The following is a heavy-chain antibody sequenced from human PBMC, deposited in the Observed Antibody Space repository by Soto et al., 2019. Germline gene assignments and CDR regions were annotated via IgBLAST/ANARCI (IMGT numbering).Heavy chain of an antibody. J-gene: IGHJ4*01. CDR2: ISDGNDGP. V-gene: IGHV3-23*01. CDR1: GFTFSIYA. D-gene: IGHD3-22*01. Sequence: GGSLRLSCAASGFTFSIYAMNWVRQAPGKGLEWVSAISDGNDGPYYAAPVKGRFAISRDDSKNIVYLQMNSLKIEDTAVYYCTSDSYSTMIIVRFDYWGHGTLVTVSS. CDR3: TSDSYSTMIIVRFDY.